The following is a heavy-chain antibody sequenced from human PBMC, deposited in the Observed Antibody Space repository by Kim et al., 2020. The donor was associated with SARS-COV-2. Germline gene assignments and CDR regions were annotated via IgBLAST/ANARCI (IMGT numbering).Heavy chain of an antibody. CDR1: GYTFTGDF. D-gene: IGHD1-7*01. CDR2: INPNSGAT. Sequence: ASVKVSCKASGYTFTGDFIHWVRQAPGQGLEWMGWINPNSGATKYAQNFQGRLNMTRDTSINTAYMELTRLKSDDSAIYYCARGGGTTENVYYGMDVWGQGTAVPVS. CDR3: ARGGGTTENVYYGMDV. J-gene: IGHJ6*02. V-gene: IGHV1-2*02.